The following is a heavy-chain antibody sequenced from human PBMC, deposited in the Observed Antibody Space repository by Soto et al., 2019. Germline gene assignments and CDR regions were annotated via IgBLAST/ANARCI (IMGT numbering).Heavy chain of an antibody. CDR3: ARDIVSVGSPASDAFDV. V-gene: IGHV1-3*01. CDR2: INPANGNT. D-gene: IGHD1-26*01. J-gene: IGHJ3*01. Sequence: QVQLVQSGAELKKPGASVNISCQASGFTFSDTLINWVRQGPGQRLEWMGWINPANGNTRYSEPFQGRVTTSSLTSASTAYVALSELTSEDTAVYYCARDIVSVGSPASDAFDVWGQGTMITVSS. CDR1: GFTFSDTL.